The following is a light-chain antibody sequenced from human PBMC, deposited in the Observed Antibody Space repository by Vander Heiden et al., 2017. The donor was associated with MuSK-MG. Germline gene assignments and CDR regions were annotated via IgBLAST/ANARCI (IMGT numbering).Light chain of an antibody. J-gene: IGKJ1*01. V-gene: IGKV3-15*01. CDR2: GAS. CDR3: QQNNNWPPWT. CDR1: QSVSSN. Sequence: IVMTQSPATLSVSPGERATLSCRASQSVSSNLAWYQQKPGQAPRLLIYGASTRATGIPASFSGSGYGTEFTLTISSRQSEDFAVYYCQQNNNWPPWTFGQGTKVEIK.